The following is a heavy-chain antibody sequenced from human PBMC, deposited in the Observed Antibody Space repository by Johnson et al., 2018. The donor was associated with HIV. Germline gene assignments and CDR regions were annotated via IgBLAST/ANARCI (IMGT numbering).Heavy chain of an antibody. CDR2: ISYYGST. D-gene: IGHD5-18*01. V-gene: IGHV3-30*14. CDR3: ARAYSYGTFDI. CDR1: GFTFSSYA. Sequence: QVQLVESGGGVVQPGRSLRLSCAASGFTFSSYAMHWVRQAPGKGLEWVAVISYYGSTYYADSVKGRFTISSDNSKNTLYLQMNSLRAEDTAVYYCARAYSYGTFDIWGQGTMVTVSS. J-gene: IGHJ3*02.